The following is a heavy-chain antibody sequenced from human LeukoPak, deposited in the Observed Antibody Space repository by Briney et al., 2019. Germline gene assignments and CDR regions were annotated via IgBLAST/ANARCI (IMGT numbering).Heavy chain of an antibody. CDR3: AKSDDSSYYFDY. Sequence: PGGSLRLSCAASGFTFSSYGMTWVRQGPGEGLVWVSAISGSGGSTYYADSVKGRFTISRDNSKNTLYLQMNSLRAEDTAVYYCAKSDDSSYYFDYWGQGTLVTVSS. J-gene: IGHJ4*02. CDR1: GFTFSSYG. D-gene: IGHD3-22*01. CDR2: ISGSGGST. V-gene: IGHV3-23*01.